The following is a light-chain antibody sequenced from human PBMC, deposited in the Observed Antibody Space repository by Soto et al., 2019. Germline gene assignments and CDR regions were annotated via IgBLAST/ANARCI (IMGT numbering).Light chain of an antibody. CDR3: QQYYSPWT. CDR1: QSVLYSSNNKNY. V-gene: IGKV4-1*01. CDR2: WAS. J-gene: IGKJ1*01. Sequence: DIVMTQSPDSLAVSLGERATINCKSSQSVLYSSNNKNYLAWYQQKPGQPPKLLIYWASTRESGVPDRFSGSEAAKDFTLTISMLQDDDVAVYYWQQYYSPWTFGQGTKVELK.